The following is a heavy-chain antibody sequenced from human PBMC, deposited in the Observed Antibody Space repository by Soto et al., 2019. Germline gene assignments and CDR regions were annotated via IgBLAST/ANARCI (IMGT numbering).Heavy chain of an antibody. Sequence: TSETLSLTCAVYGGSFSGYYWSWIRQPPGKGLEWIGEIIHSGSTNYNPSLKSRVTISVDTSKNQFSLKLSSVTAADTAVYYCAARVRYCSGGSCYPRYSRDYYYYGMDVWGQGTTVTVSS. V-gene: IGHV4-34*12. CDR1: GGSFSGYY. CDR2: IIHSGST. CDR3: AARVRYCSGGSCYPRYSRDYYYYGMDV. D-gene: IGHD2-15*01. J-gene: IGHJ6*02.